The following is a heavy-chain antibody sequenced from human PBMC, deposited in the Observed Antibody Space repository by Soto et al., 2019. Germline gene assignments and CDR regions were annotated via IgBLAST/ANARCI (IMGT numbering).Heavy chain of an antibody. CDR2: VSSIGDST. CDR1: GFTFGSYA. V-gene: IGHV3-23*01. D-gene: IGHD6-13*01. Sequence: EVQLLESGGGLVQPGGSLRLSCAASGFTFGSYAMSWVRQAPGKGLEWVSSVSSIGDSTYYADSVKGRFTISRDNSKNTLYLQLNSLRAADTAVYYCARDLYSNNWPRIFGVWGQGTLVTVSS. J-gene: IGHJ4*02. CDR3: ARDLYSNNWPRIFGV.